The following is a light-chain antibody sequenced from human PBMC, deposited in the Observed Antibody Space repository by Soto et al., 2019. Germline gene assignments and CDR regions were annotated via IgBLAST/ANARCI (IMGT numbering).Light chain of an antibody. CDR1: QSISKF. CDR3: QQSFSIPVT. CDR2: AAS. Sequence: DIEMTQSPSSLSASVGDRVTIPCRASQSISKFLNWYQQKPGKVPKLLIYAASSLHSGVPSRFSGSGFGTDFTLTISSLEPEDFATYYCQQSFSIPVTFGGGTKVDIK. V-gene: IGKV1-39*01. J-gene: IGKJ4*01.